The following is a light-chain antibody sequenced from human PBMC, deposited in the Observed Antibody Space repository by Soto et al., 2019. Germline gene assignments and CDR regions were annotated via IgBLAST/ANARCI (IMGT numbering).Light chain of an antibody. J-gene: IGLJ3*02. Sequence: QSVLTQSPSASASLGASVKLTCTLSSGHSNYAVAWHQQQPEKGPRCLMKLNSDGSQIKGDGIPDRFSGSSSGAERYLIISSLQSEDEADYYCQTWGTGIQVFGGGTKVTVL. CDR3: QTWGTGIQV. CDR2: LNSDGSQ. CDR1: SGHSNYA. V-gene: IGLV4-69*01.